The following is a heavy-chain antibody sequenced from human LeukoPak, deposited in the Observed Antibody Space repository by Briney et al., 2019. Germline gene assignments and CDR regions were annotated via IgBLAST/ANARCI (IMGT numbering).Heavy chain of an antibody. D-gene: IGHD2-15*01. J-gene: IGHJ4*02. CDR3: AKKLGSSPGDFFDF. V-gene: IGHV3-23*01. CDR2: INDNGGGT. Sequence: GGSLRLSWAASGFIFSRYAMSWVRQAPGKGLEWVSDINDNGGGTFYADSVKGRFTVSRDNSKNTLYMQMNSLRGGDTAVYYCAKKLGSSPGDFFDFWGQGTLVTVSS. CDR1: GFIFSRYA.